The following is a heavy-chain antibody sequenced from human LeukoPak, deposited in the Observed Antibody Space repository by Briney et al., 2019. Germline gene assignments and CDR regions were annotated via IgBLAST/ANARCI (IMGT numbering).Heavy chain of an antibody. CDR2: INHTGNT. V-gene: IGHV4-34*01. CDR3: ARITGYGGGSLRY. D-gene: IGHD4-23*01. Sequence: SETLSLTCSVDGGSFTGYYWTWIRQPPGKGLEWTGEINHTGNTNYNPPLKSRVTLSIDMSKKQFSLHLTSLTAADTAVYYCARITGYGGGSLRYWGQGTLVAISS. CDR1: GGSFTGYY. J-gene: IGHJ4*02.